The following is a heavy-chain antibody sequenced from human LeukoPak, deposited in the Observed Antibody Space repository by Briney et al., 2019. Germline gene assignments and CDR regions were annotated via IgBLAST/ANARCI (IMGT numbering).Heavy chain of an antibody. Sequence: PGGSLRLSCATSGFTFSSNWMSWVRHVPGRGLDWVANIKPDGSAEYYAASVKGRFTVSRDNAKNSLYLQMNSLRVEDTAVYYCARANNSSRHNWGQGTLVTVSS. J-gene: IGHJ4*02. CDR3: ARANNSSRHN. D-gene: IGHD6-13*01. V-gene: IGHV3-7*01. CDR1: GFTFSSNW. CDR2: IKPDGSAE.